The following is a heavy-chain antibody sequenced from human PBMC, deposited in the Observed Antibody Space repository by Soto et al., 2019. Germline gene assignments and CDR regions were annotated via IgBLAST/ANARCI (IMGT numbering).Heavy chain of an antibody. CDR1: GGSISSGGYY. CDR2: IYYSGST. J-gene: IGHJ4*02. Sequence: TSETLSLTCTVSGGSISSGGYYWSWIRQHPGKGLEWIGYIYYSGSTYYNPSLKSRVTISVDTSKNQFSLKLSSVTAEDTAVHYCARTKDTAMVTPTQYFDYWGQGTLVTVS. CDR3: ARTKDTAMVTPTQYFDY. D-gene: IGHD5-18*01. V-gene: IGHV4-31*03.